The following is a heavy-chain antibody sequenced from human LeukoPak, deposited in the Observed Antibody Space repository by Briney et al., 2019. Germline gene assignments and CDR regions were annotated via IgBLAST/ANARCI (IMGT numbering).Heavy chain of an antibody. CDR3: ARYLNYADYTAAFDI. V-gene: IGHV4-39*02. Sequence: SETLSLTCTVSGGSISSTSYFWGGIRQPPGKGLEWIGSIYYRGDTYYNPSLKSRVTISVDTSKNHFSLKLSSVTAADTAVYYCARYLNYADYTAAFDIWGQGTMVAVSS. D-gene: IGHD4-17*01. J-gene: IGHJ3*02. CDR2: IYYRGDT. CDR1: GGSISSTSYF.